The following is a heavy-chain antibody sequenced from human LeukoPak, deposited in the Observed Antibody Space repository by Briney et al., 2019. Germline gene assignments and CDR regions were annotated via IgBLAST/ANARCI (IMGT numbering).Heavy chain of an antibody. J-gene: IGHJ4*02. Sequence: SETLSLTCAVYGGSFSGYYWSWIRQPPGKGLEWIGEINHSGSTNYNPSLKSRVTISVDTSKNQFSLKLSSVTAADTAAYYCARHPGYCSSTSCRGLDYWGQGTLVTVSS. D-gene: IGHD2-2*01. CDR1: GGSFSGYY. CDR2: INHSGST. CDR3: ARHPGYCSSTSCRGLDY. V-gene: IGHV4-34*01.